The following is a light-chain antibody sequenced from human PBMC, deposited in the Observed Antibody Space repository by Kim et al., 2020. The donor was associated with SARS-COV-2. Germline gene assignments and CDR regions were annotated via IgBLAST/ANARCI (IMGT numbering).Light chain of an antibody. V-gene: IGKV1-5*03. J-gene: IGKJ1*01. CDR3: QQYSSYWT. CDR1: QSISSW. CDR2: KAS. Sequence: DIQMTQSPSTLSASVGDRVTITCRASQSISSWLAWYQQKPGKAPKLLISKASSLESGVPSRFSGSGSETEFTLTISSLQPDDFATYYCQQYSSYWTFGKGTKVDIK.